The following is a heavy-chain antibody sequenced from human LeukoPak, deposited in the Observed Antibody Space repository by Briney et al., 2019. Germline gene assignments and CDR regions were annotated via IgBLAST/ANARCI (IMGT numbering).Heavy chain of an antibody. Sequence: GGSLRLSCAAYGFTFSTYAMHWVRQAPGKGLDWVTVISHDGGNKYYADSVKGRFTISRDNAKNSLFLQMNSLRAEDTAVYYCARGLQGSGSGHFDLWGRGTLVTVSS. CDR3: ARGLQGSGSGHFDL. CDR1: GFTFSTYA. V-gene: IGHV3-30-3*01. CDR2: ISHDGGNK. D-gene: IGHD3-10*01. J-gene: IGHJ2*01.